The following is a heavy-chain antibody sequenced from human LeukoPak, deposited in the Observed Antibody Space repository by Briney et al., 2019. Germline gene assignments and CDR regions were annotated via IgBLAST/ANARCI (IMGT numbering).Heavy chain of an antibody. V-gene: IGHV3-9*01. J-gene: IGHJ3*02. Sequence: GGSLRLSCAASGFTFDDYAMHWVRQAPGKGLEWVSGISWNSGSIGYPGSVKGRFTISRENAKNSLYLQMNSLRAGDTAVYYCARGALVATSDGAFDIWGQGTMVTVSS. CDR1: GFTFDDYA. D-gene: IGHD5-12*01. CDR2: ISWNSGSI. CDR3: ARGALVATSDGAFDI.